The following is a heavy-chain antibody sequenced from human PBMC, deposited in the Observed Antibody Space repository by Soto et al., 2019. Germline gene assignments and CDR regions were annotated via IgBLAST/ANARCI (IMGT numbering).Heavy chain of an antibody. CDR1: GGSISSSNYY. CDR3: ARQMGGVLIIAHGQGYFDY. V-gene: IGHV4-39*01. Sequence: SETLSLTCTVSGGSISSSNYYWGWIRQPPGKGLEWIGSIYYSGSTYYNPSLKSRVTISVDTSKNQFSLKLSSVTAADTAVYYCARQMGGVLIIAHGQGYFDYWGQGTLVTVSS. D-gene: IGHD3-3*01. CDR2: IYYSGST. J-gene: IGHJ4*02.